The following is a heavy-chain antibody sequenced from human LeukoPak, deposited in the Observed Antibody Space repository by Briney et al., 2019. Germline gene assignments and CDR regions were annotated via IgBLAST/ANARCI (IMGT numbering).Heavy chain of an antibody. CDR2: IYYSGST. J-gene: IGHJ5*02. CDR1: GGSISSHY. Sequence: SETLSLTCTVSGGSISSHYWSWIRQPPGKGLEWIGYIYYSGSTNYNPSLKSRVTISVDTSKNQFSLKLSSVTAADTAVYYCARSYYEMTTPWGQGTLVTVSS. D-gene: IGHD2/OR15-2a*01. CDR3: ARSYYEMTTP. V-gene: IGHV4-59*11.